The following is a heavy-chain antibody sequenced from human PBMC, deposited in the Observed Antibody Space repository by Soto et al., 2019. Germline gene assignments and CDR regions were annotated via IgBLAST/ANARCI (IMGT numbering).Heavy chain of an antibody. V-gene: IGHV3-11*06. CDR3: ARGGGGGRFEH. CDR1: GFPVSDYY. Sequence: PGGSLRLSCATSGFPVSDYYMSWIRQAPGKGLEWLSHISPKSTYTNYADSVKGRFTISRDNTKSSLFLQMNSLGVEDTAVYYCARGGGGGRFEHWGQGVLVTVSS. J-gene: IGHJ4*02. D-gene: IGHD2-21*01. CDR2: ISPKSTYT.